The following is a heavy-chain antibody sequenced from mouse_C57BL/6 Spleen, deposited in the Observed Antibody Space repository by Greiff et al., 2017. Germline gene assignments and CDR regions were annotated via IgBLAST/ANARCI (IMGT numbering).Heavy chain of an antibody. CDR1: GYTFTSYW. Sequence: QVQLKQSGAELVKPGASVKLSCKASGYTFTSYWMHWVKQRPGQGLEWIGMIHPNSGSTNYNEKFKSKATLTVDKSSSTAYMQLSSLTSEDSAVYYCAREGITTVVATDGWGQGTTLTVAS. D-gene: IGHD1-1*01. CDR3: AREGITTVVATDG. V-gene: IGHV1-64*01. J-gene: IGHJ2*01. CDR2: IHPNSGST.